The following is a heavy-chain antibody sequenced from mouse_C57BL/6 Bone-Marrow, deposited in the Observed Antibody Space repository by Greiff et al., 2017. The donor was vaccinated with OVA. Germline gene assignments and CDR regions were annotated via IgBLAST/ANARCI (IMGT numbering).Heavy chain of an antibody. CDR1: GYTFTSYW. V-gene: IGHV1-53*01. D-gene: IGHD1-1*01. Sequence: VQLQQSGTELVKHGASVKLSCKASGYTFTSYWMHWVKQRPGQGLEWIGNINPSNGGTNYNEKFKSKATLTVDKSSSTAYMQLSSLTSEDSAVYYCARSPYYYGSSPLNYWGQGTTLTVSS. CDR2: INPSNGGT. J-gene: IGHJ2*01. CDR3: ARSPYYYGSSPLNY.